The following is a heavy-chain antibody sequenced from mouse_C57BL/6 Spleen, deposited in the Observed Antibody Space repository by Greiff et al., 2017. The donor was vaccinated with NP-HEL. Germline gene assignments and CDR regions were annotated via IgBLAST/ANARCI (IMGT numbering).Heavy chain of an antibody. J-gene: IGHJ4*01. Sequence: EVKLQESGGGLVKPGGSLKLSCTASGFTFSDYGMHWVRQAPEKGLEWVAYISSGSSTIYYADTVKGRFTISRDNAKNTRFQQMTSLRSEDTAMYYCARDYYGAMDYWGQGTSVTVSS. D-gene: IGHD2-1*01. CDR2: ISSGSSTI. CDR1: GFTFSDYG. CDR3: ARDYYGAMDY. V-gene: IGHV5-17*01.